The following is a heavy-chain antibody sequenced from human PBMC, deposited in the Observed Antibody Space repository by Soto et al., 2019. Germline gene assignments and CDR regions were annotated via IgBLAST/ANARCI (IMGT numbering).Heavy chain of an antibody. V-gene: IGHV4-31*03. D-gene: IGHD2-2*01. CDR2: IYYSGST. Sequence: SETLSLTCTVSGGSISSGGYYWSWIRQHPGKGLEWIGYIYYSGSTYYNPSLKSRVTISVDTSKNQFSLKLSSVAAAETAVYYCARDSRYCSSTSCHYYYYYGMDVWGQGTTVTVSS. CDR3: ARDSRYCSSTSCHYYYYYGMDV. CDR1: GGSISSGGYY. J-gene: IGHJ6*02.